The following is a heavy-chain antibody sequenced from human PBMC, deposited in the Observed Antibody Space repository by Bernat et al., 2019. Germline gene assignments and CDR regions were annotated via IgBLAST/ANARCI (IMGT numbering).Heavy chain of an antibody. CDR2: IYSDGST. CDR1: GFTFSSYG. V-gene: IGHV3-NL1*01. Sequence: QVQLVESGGGVVQPGRSLRLSCAASGFTFSSYGMHWVRQAPGKGLEWVSIIYSDGSTFYADSVKGRFTISRDNSKNTLYLQMNGLRAEDTAVYYCARDSCTTTSCYGDWGQGTQVTVSS. CDR3: ARDSCTTTSCYGD. J-gene: IGHJ4*02. D-gene: IGHD2-2*01.